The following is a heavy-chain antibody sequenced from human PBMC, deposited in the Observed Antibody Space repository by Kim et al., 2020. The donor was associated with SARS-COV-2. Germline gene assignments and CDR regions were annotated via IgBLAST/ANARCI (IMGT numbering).Heavy chain of an antibody. CDR3: ARGLHYYDSSGFSS. J-gene: IGHJ5*02. CDR1: GGSFSGYY. Sequence: SETLSLTCAVYGGSFSGYYWSWIRQPPGKGLEWIGEINHSGSTNYNPSLKSRVTITVDTSKNQFSLKLSSVTAADTAVYYCARGLHYYDSSGFSSWGQG. D-gene: IGHD3-22*01. V-gene: IGHV4-34*01. CDR2: INHSGST.